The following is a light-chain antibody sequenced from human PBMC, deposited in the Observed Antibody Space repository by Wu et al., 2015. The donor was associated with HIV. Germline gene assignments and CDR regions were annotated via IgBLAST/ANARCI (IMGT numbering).Light chain of an antibody. Sequence: EIVLTQSPGTLSLSPGERATLSCRASQSVTSSNLAWYQQKPGQPPRLLIYGASNRASGIPDRFTGSGSATDFTLTVTRLEPEDFVVYYCQQYGSSPLTFGGGTKVEI. CDR1: QSVTSSN. CDR2: GAS. CDR3: QQYGSSPLT. V-gene: IGKV3-20*01. J-gene: IGKJ4*01.